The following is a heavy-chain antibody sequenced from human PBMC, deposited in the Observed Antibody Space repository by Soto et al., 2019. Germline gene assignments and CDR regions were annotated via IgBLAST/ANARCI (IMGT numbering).Heavy chain of an antibody. V-gene: IGHV1-18*01. D-gene: IGHD6-13*01. J-gene: IGHJ3*02. CDR2: ISAYNGNT. Sequence: ASVKVACKASGYTFTSYGVSWVRQATGQGLEWMGWISAYNGNTNYAQNLQGRVTMTTDTSTSTAYMELRSLRSDDTAVYYCARDARPSIAAAGTPDGFDIWGQGTMVTVS. CDR1: GYTFTSYG. CDR3: ARDARPSIAAAGTPDGFDI.